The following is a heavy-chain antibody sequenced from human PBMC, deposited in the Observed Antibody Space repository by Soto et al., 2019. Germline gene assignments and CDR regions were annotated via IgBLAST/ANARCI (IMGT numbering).Heavy chain of an antibody. D-gene: IGHD1-20*01. Sequence: PSETLSLTCTVSGGSISSYYWSWIRQPPGKGLEWIGYIYYSGITNYNPSLKSRVTISVDTSKNQFSLKLSSVTAADTAVYYCARYKSNYFYGMDVGGQGTTVPSP. V-gene: IGHV4-59*01. CDR3: ARYKSNYFYGMDV. CDR1: GGSISSYY. CDR2: IYYSGIT. J-gene: IGHJ6*02.